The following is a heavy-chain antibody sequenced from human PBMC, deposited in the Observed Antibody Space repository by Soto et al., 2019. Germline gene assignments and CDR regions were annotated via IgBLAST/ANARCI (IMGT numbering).Heavy chain of an antibody. Sequence: GGSLRLSCAASGFTFSSYAMHWVRQAPGKGLEWVAVISYDGSNKYYADSVKGRFTISRDNSKNTLYLQMNSLRAEDTAVYYCARDSAGESSMDVWGQGTTVTVSS. J-gene: IGHJ6*02. D-gene: IGHD3-16*01. CDR3: ARDSAGESSMDV. CDR2: ISYDGSNK. V-gene: IGHV3-30-3*01. CDR1: GFTFSSYA.